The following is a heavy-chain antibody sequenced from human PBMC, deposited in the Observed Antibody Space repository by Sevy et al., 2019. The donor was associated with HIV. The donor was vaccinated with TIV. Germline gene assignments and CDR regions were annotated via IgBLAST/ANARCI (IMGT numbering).Heavy chain of an antibody. D-gene: IGHD3-10*01. CDR1: GFTFSDYY. J-gene: IGHJ3*02. V-gene: IGHV3-11*01. CDR3: ATIWFGEQYKRAFDI. CDR2: ISSSGSTI. Sequence: GGSLRLSCAASGFTFSDYYMSWIRQAPGKGLEWVSYISSSGSTIYYADSVKGRFTISRDNAKNSLYLQMNSLRAEDTAVYYYATIWFGEQYKRAFDIWGQGTMVTVSS.